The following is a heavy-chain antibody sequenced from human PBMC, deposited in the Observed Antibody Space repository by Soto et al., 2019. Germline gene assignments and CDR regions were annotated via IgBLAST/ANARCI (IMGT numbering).Heavy chain of an antibody. Sequence: QVQLVESGGGVVQPGRSLRLSCAASGFTFSSYRMHWVRQAPGQGLEWVAVISYDGSNKYYADSVKGRFTISRDNSKNTLYLQMNSLRAEDTAVYYCAKDQSITMIVVVIHYGMDVWGQGTTVTVSS. D-gene: IGHD3-22*01. CDR1: GFTFSSYR. CDR2: ISYDGSNK. V-gene: IGHV3-30*18. J-gene: IGHJ6*02. CDR3: AKDQSITMIVVVIHYGMDV.